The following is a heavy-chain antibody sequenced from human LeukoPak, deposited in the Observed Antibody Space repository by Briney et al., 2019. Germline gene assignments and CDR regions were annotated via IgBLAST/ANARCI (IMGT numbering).Heavy chain of an antibody. D-gene: IGHD1-26*01. Sequence: SETLSLTCTVSGGSISSTSYYWGWIRQPPGKGLEWIGTIYYSGSTYYNPSLKSRVTISVDTSKNQFSLKLSSVTAPDTAVYYCARRVYSGSYNWYFDLWGRGTLVTVSS. CDR2: IYYSGST. CDR3: ARRVYSGSYNWYFDL. J-gene: IGHJ2*01. CDR1: GGSISSTSYY. V-gene: IGHV4-39*01.